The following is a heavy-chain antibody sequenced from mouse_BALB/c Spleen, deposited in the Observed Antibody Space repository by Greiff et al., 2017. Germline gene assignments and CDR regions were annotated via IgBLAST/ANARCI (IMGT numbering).Heavy chain of an antibody. CDR3: ARTERYAMDY. CDR2: IDTSDSYT. Sequence: QVQLKQPGAELVMPGASVKMSCKASGYTFTDYWMHWVKQRPGQGLEWIGAIDTSDSYTSYNQKFKGKATLTVDESSSTAYMQLSSLTSEDSAVYYCARTERYAMDYWGQGTSVTVSS. CDR1: GYTFTDYW. V-gene: IGHV1-69*01. J-gene: IGHJ4*01.